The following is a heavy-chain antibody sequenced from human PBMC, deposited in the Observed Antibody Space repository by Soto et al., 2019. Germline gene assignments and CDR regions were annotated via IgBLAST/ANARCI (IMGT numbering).Heavy chain of an antibody. Sequence: SETLSLTCAVSSGSITSSNWWSWVRQPPGKGLEWIGEIYHGGSTNYNPSLKSRVTISVDKSKNQFSLKLNSVTAADTAVYYCASHLTMAGTRGFDYWGQGTLVTVSS. CDR2: IYHGGST. V-gene: IGHV4-4*02. CDR1: SGSITSSNW. J-gene: IGHJ4*02. CDR3: ASHLTMAGTRGFDY. D-gene: IGHD6-19*01.